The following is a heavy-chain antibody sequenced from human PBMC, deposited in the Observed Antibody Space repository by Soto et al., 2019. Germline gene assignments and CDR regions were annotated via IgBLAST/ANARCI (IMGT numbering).Heavy chain of an antibody. D-gene: IGHD6-6*01. J-gene: IGHJ6*03. CDR1: SGSISSSNW. V-gene: IGHV4-4*02. Sequence: SETLSLTCAVSSGSISSSNWWSWVRQPPGKGLEWIGEIYHSGSTNYNPSLKSRVTISVDKSKNQFSLKLSSVTAADTAVYYCARVESSSSTPYYYYYYMDVWGKGTTVTVSS. CDR3: ARVESSSSTPYYYYYYMDV. CDR2: IYHSGST.